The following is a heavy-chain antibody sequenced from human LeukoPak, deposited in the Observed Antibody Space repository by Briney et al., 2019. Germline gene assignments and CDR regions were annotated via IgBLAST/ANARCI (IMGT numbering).Heavy chain of an antibody. D-gene: IGHD1-26*01. CDR1: GGSISSYY. Sequence: SETLSLTCTVSGGSISSYYWSWIRQPPGKGLEWIGSIHFSGSTNYNPSLRSRVTISVDTSKNQLSLRLSSVTAADTAVYYCARDLGGIYFDYWGQGTLVTVSS. V-gene: IGHV4-59*01. CDR3: ARDLGGIYFDY. CDR2: IHFSGST. J-gene: IGHJ4*02.